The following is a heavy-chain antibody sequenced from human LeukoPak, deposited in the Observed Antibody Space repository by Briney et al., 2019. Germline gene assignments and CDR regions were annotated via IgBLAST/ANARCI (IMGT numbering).Heavy chain of an antibody. J-gene: IGHJ4*02. V-gene: IGHV4-34*01. CDR2: INHSGST. CDR3: ARSDSGYDL. CDR1: GGSFSGYY. Sequence: SETLSLTCAVYGGSFSGYYWSWIRQPPGKGLEWIGEINHSGSTNYNPSLKSRVTISVDTSKNQFSLKLSSVTAADTAVYYCARSDSGYDLWGQGTLVTVSS. D-gene: IGHD5-12*01.